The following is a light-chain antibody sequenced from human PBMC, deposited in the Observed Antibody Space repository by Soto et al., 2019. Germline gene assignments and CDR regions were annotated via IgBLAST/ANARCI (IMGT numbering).Light chain of an antibody. Sequence: EIMMTQSPATVSVSPGDRAALSFRASQPIASNVAWYQQRPGQPPSLLIYGASTRAPDVPDGFTGSGSGTQFTLTISSLHSEDFATYFCQQYNNWPYTFGQGTKVDIK. CDR1: QPIASN. J-gene: IGKJ2*01. V-gene: IGKV3D-15*01. CDR2: GAS. CDR3: QQYNNWPYT.